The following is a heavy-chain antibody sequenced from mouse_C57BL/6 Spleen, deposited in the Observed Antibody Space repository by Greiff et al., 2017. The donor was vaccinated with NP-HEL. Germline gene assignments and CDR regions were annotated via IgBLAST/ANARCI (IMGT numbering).Heavy chain of an antibody. D-gene: IGHD2-4*01. CDR1: GYTFTSYW. V-gene: IGHV1-55*01. CDR2: IYPGSGST. Sequence: VKLQESGAELVKPGASVKMSCKASGYTFTSYWITWVKQRPGQGLEWIGDIYPGSGSTNYNEKFKSKATLTVDTSSSTAYMQLSSLTSEDSAVYYCARETDYAAWFAYWGQGTLVTVSA. CDR3: ARETDYAAWFAY. J-gene: IGHJ3*01.